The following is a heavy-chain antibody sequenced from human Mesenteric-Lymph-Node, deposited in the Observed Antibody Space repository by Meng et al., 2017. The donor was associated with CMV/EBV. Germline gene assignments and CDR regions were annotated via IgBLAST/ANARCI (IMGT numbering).Heavy chain of an antibody. J-gene: IGHJ3*02. CDR3: ARGLRFLEWLDPSDAFDI. Sequence: LRLSCAISGDSVSSNSAAWNWIRQPPSRGLEWLGRTYYRSKWYNDYAVSVKSRITINPDTSKNQFSLQLNSVTPEDTAVYYCARGLRFLEWLDPSDAFDIWGQGTMVTVSS. CDR2: TYYRSKWYN. CDR1: GDSVSSNSAA. V-gene: IGHV6-1*01. D-gene: IGHD3-3*01.